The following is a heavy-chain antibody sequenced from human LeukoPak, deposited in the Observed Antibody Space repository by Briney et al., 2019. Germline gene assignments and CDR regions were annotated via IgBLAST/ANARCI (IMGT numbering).Heavy chain of an antibody. D-gene: IGHD3-10*01. V-gene: IGHV3-23*01. Sequence: GGPLRLSCAASGFTYSSYAMSWVRQAPGKGLEWVSDISGSGGSTYYADSVKGRFTISRDNSKNTLYLKMNSLRAEDTVVYYCAKEILYYYGSGSYSSSAFDIWGQGTMATVSS. CDR3: AKEILYYYGSGSYSSSAFDI. J-gene: IGHJ3*02. CDR1: GFTYSSYA. CDR2: ISGSGGST.